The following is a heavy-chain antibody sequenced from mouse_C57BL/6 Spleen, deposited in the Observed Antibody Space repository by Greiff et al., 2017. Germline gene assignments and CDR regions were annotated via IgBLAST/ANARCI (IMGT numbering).Heavy chain of an antibody. CDR1: GFTFSSYA. Sequence: EVKVEESGEGLVKPGGSLKLSCAASGFTFSSYAMSWVRQTPEKRLEWVAYISSGCDYIYYADTVKGRFTISRDNARNTLYLQMSSLKSEYTAMYYCTRASDCYGSNCYFDDWGQGTTLTVSS. CDR3: TRASDCYGSNCYFDD. D-gene: IGHD1-1*01. V-gene: IGHV5-9-1*02. J-gene: IGHJ2*01. CDR2: ISSGCDYI.